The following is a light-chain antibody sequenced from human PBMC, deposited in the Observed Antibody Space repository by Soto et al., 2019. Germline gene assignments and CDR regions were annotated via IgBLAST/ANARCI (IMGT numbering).Light chain of an antibody. V-gene: IGKV3-20*01. CDR2: GAS. CDR3: QEYGMSRT. CDR1: QSVSGRY. Sequence: EIVLTQSPGNLSLSPGERAALSCRASQSVSGRYLAWYQQKPGQAPRLLIYGASTRATGIPDRFSGSGSGTDFTLTISRLEPEDFAVYYCQEYGMSRTFGQGTKVDIK. J-gene: IGKJ1*01.